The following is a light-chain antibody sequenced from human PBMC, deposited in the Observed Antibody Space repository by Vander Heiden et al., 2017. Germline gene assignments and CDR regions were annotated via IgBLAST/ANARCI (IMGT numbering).Light chain of an antibody. J-gene: IGLJ1*01. CDR2: EGS. Sequence: QSALTQPASVSGSPGQAITISCTGTSRDVGSYNLVSWYQQHSVEAPRLMIYEGSKRPAGVSNRVAGSKSGNTASLTISGLQAEDEADYYCCSYAGSSTFVFGTGTKVTVL. CDR3: CSYAGSSTFV. CDR1: SRDVGSYNL. V-gene: IGLV2-23*01.